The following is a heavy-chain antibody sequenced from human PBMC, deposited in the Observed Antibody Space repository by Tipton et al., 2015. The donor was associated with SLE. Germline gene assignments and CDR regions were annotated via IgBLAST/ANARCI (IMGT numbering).Heavy chain of an antibody. CDR1: GVSISSFY. CDR3: AKIGGPEWLPFQALNFDS. V-gene: IGHV4-59*01. D-gene: IGHD5-24*01. J-gene: IGHJ4*02. Sequence: TLSLTCTVSGVSISSFYWTWIRQPPGKGLEWIGNISYSGSTNYNPSLRSRLTISVDTSKNQFSLKLSSVTAADTAVYYCAKIGGPEWLPFQALNFDSWGQGTLVTVSS. CDR2: ISYSGST.